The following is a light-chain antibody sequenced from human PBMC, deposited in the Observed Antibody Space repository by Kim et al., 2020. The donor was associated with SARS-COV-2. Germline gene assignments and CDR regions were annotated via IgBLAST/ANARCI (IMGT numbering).Light chain of an antibody. V-gene: IGKV1-5*03. CDR1: QSISGW. CDR3: QQYSDYYGLT. J-gene: IGKJ4*01. Sequence: DIQMTQSPSTLSASVGDRVSITCRASQSISGWLAWYQQKPGRAPKLLIYQTSSLESGVPSRFSGSGSGTDFTLTISSLQPDDFATYYCQQYSDYYGLTFGGGTKVDIK. CDR2: QTS.